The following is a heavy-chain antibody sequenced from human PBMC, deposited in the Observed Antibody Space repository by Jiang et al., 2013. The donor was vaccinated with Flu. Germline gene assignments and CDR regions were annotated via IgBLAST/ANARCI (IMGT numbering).Heavy chain of an antibody. CDR3: ARDWEGYYDILTGYPKGAFDI. D-gene: IGHD3-9*01. Sequence: GGSLRLSCAASGFTFSSHEMNWVRQAPGKGLEWVSYISSSGSTIYYADSVKGRFTISRDNAKNSLYLQMNSLRAEDTAVYYCARDWEGYYDILTGYPKGAFDIWGQGTMVTVSS. V-gene: IGHV3-48*03. J-gene: IGHJ3*02. CDR1: GFTFSSHE. CDR2: ISSSGSTI.